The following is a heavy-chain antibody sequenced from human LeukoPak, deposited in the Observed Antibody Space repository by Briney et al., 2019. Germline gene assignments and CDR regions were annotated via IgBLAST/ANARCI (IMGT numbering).Heavy chain of an antibody. CDR3: ARTRGGGWYEMGH. CDR1: GFTLRSYG. D-gene: IGHD6-19*01. V-gene: IGHV3-33*01. J-gene: IGHJ4*02. Sequence: GSSVRLSCAAWGFTLRSYGMHGLRQAPGKGREWVALNCYDGSDKYYAHSVKGRFTISRDNSKNTLYLQMNSLRVEDTTVYYCARTRGGGWYEMGHWGQGALVTVSS. CDR2: NCYDGSDK.